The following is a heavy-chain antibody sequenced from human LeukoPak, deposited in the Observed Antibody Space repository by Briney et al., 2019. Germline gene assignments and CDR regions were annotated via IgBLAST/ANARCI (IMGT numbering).Heavy chain of an antibody. V-gene: IGHV3-7*03. CDR1: GFTFSSYW. J-gene: IGHJ4*02. Sequence: GGSLRLSCAASGFTFSSYWMTWVRQAPGKGLEWVANIKQDGSEKYYVDSVKGRFTISRDNSKNTLYLQMNSLRAEDTAVYYCANYYYDTSGYKNWGQGTLVTVSS. CDR3: ANYYYDTSGYKN. CDR2: IKQDGSEK. D-gene: IGHD3-22*01.